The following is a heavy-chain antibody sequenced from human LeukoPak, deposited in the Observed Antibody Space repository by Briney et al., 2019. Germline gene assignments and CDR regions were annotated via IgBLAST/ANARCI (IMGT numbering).Heavy chain of an antibody. CDR2: INPRGGST. V-gene: IGHV1-46*01. D-gene: IGHD3-22*01. CDR1: GYTFTSYY. Sequence: ASVKVSCKTSGYTFTSYYMHWVRQAPGQGLEWMGIINPRGGSTSYAQKFQGRVTMTRDTSTSTVYMELSSLRSEDTAVYYCVRDLFAYDSSGYYFDYWGQGTLVTVSS. J-gene: IGHJ4*02. CDR3: VRDLFAYDSSGYYFDY.